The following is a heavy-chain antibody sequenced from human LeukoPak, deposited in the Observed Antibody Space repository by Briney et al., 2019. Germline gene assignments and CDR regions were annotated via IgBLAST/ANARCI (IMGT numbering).Heavy chain of an antibody. CDR1: GGSISSYY. J-gene: IGHJ5*02. Sequence: SETLSLTCTVSGGSISSYYWSWIRQPPGKGLEWIGYIYYSGSTNYNPSLKSRVTISVDTPKNQFSLKLSSVTAADTAVYYCARASVRGVSWFDPWGQGTLVTVSS. CDR3: ARASVRGVSWFDP. D-gene: IGHD3-10*02. CDR2: IYYSGST. V-gene: IGHV4-59*01.